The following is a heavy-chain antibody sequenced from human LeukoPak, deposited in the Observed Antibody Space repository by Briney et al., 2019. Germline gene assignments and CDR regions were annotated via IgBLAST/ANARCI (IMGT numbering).Heavy chain of an antibody. CDR1: GFTFSSYG. CDR2: ISYDGSNK. V-gene: IGHV3-30*18. D-gene: IGHD6-6*01. CDR3: AKDLTSSSPQ. Sequence: PGRSLRLSCAVSGFTFSSYGMHWVRQAPGKGLEWVAVISYDGSNKYYADSVKGRFTISRDNSKNTLYLQMNSLRAEDTAVYYCAKDLTSSSPQWGQGTLVTVSS. J-gene: IGHJ4*02.